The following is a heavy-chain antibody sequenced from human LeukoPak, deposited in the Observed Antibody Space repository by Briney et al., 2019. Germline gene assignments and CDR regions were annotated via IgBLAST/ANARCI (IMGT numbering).Heavy chain of an antibody. J-gene: IGHJ2*01. V-gene: IGHV1-8*02. Sequence: ASVKVSCTASGHTFTNYDINWVRQATGQGLEWMGWMNPNSGNTGYAQKFQGRVTMTRDTSISTAYMELSSLRSEDTAVYYCTRDNYYDGGGYYTWYFDLWGRGTLVTVSS. D-gene: IGHD3-22*01. CDR2: MNPNSGNT. CDR1: GHTFTNYD. CDR3: TRDNYYDGGGYYTWYFDL.